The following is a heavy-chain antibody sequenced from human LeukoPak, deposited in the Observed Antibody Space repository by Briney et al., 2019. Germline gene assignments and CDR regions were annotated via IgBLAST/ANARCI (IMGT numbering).Heavy chain of an antibody. Sequence: GGSLRLSCAASGFTFGSYAMSWVRQAPGKGLEWVSAISGSGGSTYYADSVKGRFTISRDNSKNTLYLQMNSLRAEDTAVYYCAKGGRGYCSSTSCYSDYWGQGTLVTVSS. V-gene: IGHV3-23*01. J-gene: IGHJ4*02. CDR2: ISGSGGST. CDR3: AKGGRGYCSSTSCYSDY. D-gene: IGHD2-2*02. CDR1: GFTFGSYA.